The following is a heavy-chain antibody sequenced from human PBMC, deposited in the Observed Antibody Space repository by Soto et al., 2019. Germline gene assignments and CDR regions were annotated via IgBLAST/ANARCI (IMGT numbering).Heavy chain of an antibody. D-gene: IGHD6-6*01. CDR2: ISYDGSNK. Sequence: TPVKGLEWVAVISYDGSNKYYADSVKGRFTISRDNSKNTLYLQMNSLRAEDTAVYYCAKDLDYSSSPNDAFDIWGQGTMVTVSS. J-gene: IGHJ3*02. V-gene: IGHV3-30*18. CDR3: AKDLDYSSSPNDAFDI.